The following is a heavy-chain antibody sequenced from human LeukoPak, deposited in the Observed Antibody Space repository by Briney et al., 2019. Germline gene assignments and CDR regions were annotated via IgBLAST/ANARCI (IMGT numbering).Heavy chain of an antibody. CDR2: TYYRSKWYN. Sequence: SQTLSLTCAISGDSVSSNSAAWNRIRQSPSRGLEWLGRTYYRSKWYNDYAVSVKSRITIDPDTSKNQFSLQLNSVTPEDTAVYYCARGIAVAGTSFDYWGQGTLVTVSS. D-gene: IGHD6-19*01. CDR3: ARGIAVAGTSFDY. J-gene: IGHJ4*02. V-gene: IGHV6-1*01. CDR1: GDSVSSNSAA.